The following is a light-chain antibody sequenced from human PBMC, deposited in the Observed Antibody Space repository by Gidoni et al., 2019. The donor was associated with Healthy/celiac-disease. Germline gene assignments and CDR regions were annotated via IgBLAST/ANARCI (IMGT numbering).Light chain of an antibody. CDR1: QSVSSSY. V-gene: IGKV3-20*01. J-gene: IGKJ4*01. CDR2: GAS. Sequence: ASQSVSSSYLAWYQQKPGQAPRLLIYGASSRATGIPDRFSGSGSGTDFTLTISRLEPEDFAVYYCQQYGSSPLTFGGGTKVEIK. CDR3: QQYGSSPLT.